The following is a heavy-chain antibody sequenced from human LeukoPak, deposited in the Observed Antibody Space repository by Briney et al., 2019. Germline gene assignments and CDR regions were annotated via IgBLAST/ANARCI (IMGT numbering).Heavy chain of an antibody. Sequence: SETLSLTCTVSGGSIRSSSYYWGWIRQPPGKGLEWIGTIYYSGTTYYNPSLKSRVTISVDTSKNQFSLKLSSVTAADTALYYCAGPITMVRGVDRWGQGTLVTVSS. D-gene: IGHD3-10*01. CDR1: GGSIRSSSYY. J-gene: IGHJ4*02. V-gene: IGHV4-39*01. CDR3: AGPITMVRGVDR. CDR2: IYYSGTT.